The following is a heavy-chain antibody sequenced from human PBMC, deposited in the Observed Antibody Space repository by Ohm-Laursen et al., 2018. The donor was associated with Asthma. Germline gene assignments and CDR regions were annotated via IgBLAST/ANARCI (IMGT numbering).Heavy chain of an antibody. CDR2: IDWDDDK. CDR3: ARIRKGRYSLYYFDY. V-gene: IGHV2-70*04. CDR1: GFSLSTSGMR. Sequence: TQTLTLTGTFSGFSLSTSGMRVSWIRQPPGKALEWLARIDWDDDKFYSTSLKTRLTISKDTSKNQVVLTMTNMDPVDTATYYCARIRKGRYSLYYFDYWGQGTLVTVSS. D-gene: IGHD1-26*01. J-gene: IGHJ4*02.